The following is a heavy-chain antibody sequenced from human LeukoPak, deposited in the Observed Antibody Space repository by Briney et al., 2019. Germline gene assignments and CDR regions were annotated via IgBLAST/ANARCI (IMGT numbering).Heavy chain of an antibody. CDR2: ISYDGGNK. D-gene: IGHD1-26*01. J-gene: IGHJ4*02. CDR1: GFTFSSYG. CDR3: AKLGAVHFDY. V-gene: IGHV3-30*18. Sequence: GRSLRLSCAASGFTFSSYGMHWVRQAPGKGLEWVAVISYDGGNKYYADSVKGRFTISRDNSKNTLYLQMNSLRAEDTAVYYCAKLGAVHFDYWGQGTLVTVSS.